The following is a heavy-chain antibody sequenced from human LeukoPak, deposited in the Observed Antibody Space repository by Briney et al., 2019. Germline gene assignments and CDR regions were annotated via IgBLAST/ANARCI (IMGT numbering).Heavy chain of an antibody. CDR2: IYYSGST. V-gene: IGHV4-61*01. CDR3: AKSYKGYCSGGSCPDY. CDR1: GGSVSSSSYY. D-gene: IGHD2-15*01. Sequence: SETLSLTCTVSGGSVSSSSYYWSWIRQPPGKGLEWIGYIYYSGSTNYNPSLKSRVTISVDTSKNQFSLKLSSVTAADTAVYYCAKSYKGYCSGGSCPDYWGQGTLVTVSS. J-gene: IGHJ4*02.